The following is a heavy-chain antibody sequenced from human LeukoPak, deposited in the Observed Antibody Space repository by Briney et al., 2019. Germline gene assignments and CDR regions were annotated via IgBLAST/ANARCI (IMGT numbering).Heavy chain of an antibody. V-gene: IGHV1-18*01. D-gene: IGHD4-23*01. J-gene: IGHJ5*02. Sequence: ASVKVSCKASGYTFTSYGISWVRQAPGQGLGWMGWISAYNGNTNYAQKLQGRVTMTTDTSTSTAYMELRSLRSDDTAVYYCARDTPVHGGNPRWFDPWGQGTLVTVSS. CDR3: ARDTPVHGGNPRWFDP. CDR1: GYTFTSYG. CDR2: ISAYNGNT.